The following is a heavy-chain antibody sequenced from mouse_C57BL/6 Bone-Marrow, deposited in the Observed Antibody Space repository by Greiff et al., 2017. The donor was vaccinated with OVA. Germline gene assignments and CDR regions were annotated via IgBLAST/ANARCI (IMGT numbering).Heavy chain of an antibody. CDR2: IYPNSGST. J-gene: IGHJ1*03. CDR3: ARDGYYLDWYFDV. Sequence: VQLQQPGAELVKPGASVKLSCKASGYTFTSYWMHWVKQRPGQGLEWIGMIYPNSGSTNYNEKFKSKATLTVDKSSSTAYMQRSSLTSEDSAVYYCARDGYYLDWYFDVWGTGTTVTVSS. V-gene: IGHV1-64*01. CDR1: GYTFTSYW. D-gene: IGHD2-3*01.